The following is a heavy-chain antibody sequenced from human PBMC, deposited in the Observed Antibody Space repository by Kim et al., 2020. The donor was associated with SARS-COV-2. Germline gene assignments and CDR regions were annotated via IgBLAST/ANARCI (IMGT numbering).Heavy chain of an antibody. D-gene: IGHD4-4*01. CDR2: ISGSGSST. Sequence: GGSLRLSCAASKFTFSSYAMTWVRQAPGKGLEWVAAISGSGSSTYYADSVKGRFTISRDNSKNTLYLQMNSLRADDTAVYYCAKSHDSDSRVGRGYFVY. CDR3: AKSHDSDSRVGRGYFVY. V-gene: IGHV3-23*01. J-gene: IGHJ4*03. CDR1: KFTFSSYA.